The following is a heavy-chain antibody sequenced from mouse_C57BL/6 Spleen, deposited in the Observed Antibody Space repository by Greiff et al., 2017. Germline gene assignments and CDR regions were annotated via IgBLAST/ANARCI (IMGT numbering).Heavy chain of an antibody. V-gene: IGHV5-4*01. Sequence: EVQRVESGGGLVKPGGSLKLSCAASGFTFSSYAMSWVRQTPEKRLEWVATISDGGSYTYYPDNVKGRFTISRDNAKNNLYLQMSHLKSEDTAMYYCAREAYYYGSSSDWYFDVWGTGTTVTVSS. CDR2: ISDGGSYT. J-gene: IGHJ1*03. D-gene: IGHD1-1*01. CDR1: GFTFSSYA. CDR3: AREAYYYGSSSDWYFDV.